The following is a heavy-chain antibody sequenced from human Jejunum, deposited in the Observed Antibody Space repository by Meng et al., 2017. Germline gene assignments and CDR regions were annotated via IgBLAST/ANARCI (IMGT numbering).Heavy chain of an antibody. V-gene: IGHV4-34*02. CDR1: VGALTGYY. Sequence: HVPPLLWGQRLLKSSETLSLTCAVYVGALTGYYWSWIRQAPEKGLEYIGDIHFSGTTTYMPSLRSRLTLSVDTSNNHFSLKLNSVTAADTATYYCVRRRSGASSLFDLWGPGTLVTVSS. D-gene: IGHD2-15*01. CDR3: VRRRSGASSLFDL. CDR2: IHFSGTT. J-gene: IGHJ5*02.